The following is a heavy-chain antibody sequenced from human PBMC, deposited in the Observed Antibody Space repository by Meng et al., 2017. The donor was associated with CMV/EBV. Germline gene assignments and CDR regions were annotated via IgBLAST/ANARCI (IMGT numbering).Heavy chain of an antibody. V-gene: IGHV3-11*04. CDR3: ARALCGGDCYSYYYYYGMDV. D-gene: IGHD2-21*01. Sequence: GESLKISCAASGFTFSDYYMSWIRQAPGKGLEWVSYISSSGSTIYYADSVKRRYTISRDNAKNSLYLQMNSLRAEDTAVYYCARALCGGDCYSYYYYYGMDVWGQGTTVTVSS. CDR2: ISSSGSTI. CDR1: GFTFSDYY. J-gene: IGHJ6*02.